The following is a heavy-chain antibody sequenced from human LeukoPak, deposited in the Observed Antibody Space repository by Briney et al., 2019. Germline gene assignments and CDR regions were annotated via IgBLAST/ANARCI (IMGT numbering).Heavy chain of an antibody. CDR3: ARRKGCSSTSCPPDY. CDR1: GYSFTTYW. D-gene: IGHD2-2*01. J-gene: IGHJ4*02. CDR2: IYPGDSDT. Sequence: GESLKISCRGSGYSFTTYWIGWVRPMPGKGLEWMGIIYPGDSDTRYSPSFQGQVTMSADKSINTAYLQWSSLKASDTAMYYCARRKGCSSTSCPPDYWGQGTLVTVSS. V-gene: IGHV5-51*01.